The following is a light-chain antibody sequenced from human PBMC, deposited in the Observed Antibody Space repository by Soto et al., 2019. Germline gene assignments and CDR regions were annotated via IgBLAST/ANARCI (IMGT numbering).Light chain of an antibody. Sequence: EIVLTQPPGTLSLSPGEGATLSCRASQSVSSYVAWYQQKPGQAPRLLIYDASNRATGIPARFSGSGSGTDFTLTISSLEPEDFAVYCCQQYNNWPPITFGQGTRLEIK. CDR2: DAS. J-gene: IGKJ5*01. CDR3: QQYNNWPPIT. CDR1: QSVSSY. V-gene: IGKV3-11*01.